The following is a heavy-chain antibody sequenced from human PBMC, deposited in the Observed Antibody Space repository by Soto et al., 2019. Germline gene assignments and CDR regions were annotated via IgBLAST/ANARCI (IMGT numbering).Heavy chain of an antibody. CDR1: GGSITTGGSY. CDR2: IYHSGNT. Sequence: SETLSLTCTVSGGSITTGGSYWSWIRQHPGKGLEWIGNIYHSGNTYYNPSLKSRLTISVDTSKNHFSLMVDSVTAADTAVYYCARARFQVLYGKPYFDSWGQGTLVTVSS. CDR3: ARARFQVLYGKPYFDS. D-gene: IGHD2-2*02. J-gene: IGHJ4*02. V-gene: IGHV4-31*03.